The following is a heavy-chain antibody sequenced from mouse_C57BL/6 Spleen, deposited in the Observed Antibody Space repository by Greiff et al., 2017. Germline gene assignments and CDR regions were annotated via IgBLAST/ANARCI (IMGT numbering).Heavy chain of an antibody. Sequence: QVQLKESGPELVKPGASVKISCKASGYAFSSSWMNWVKQRPGKGLEWIGRIYPGDGDTNYNGKFKGKATLTADKSSSTADMQLSSLTSEDSAVYFCANYGNYDYAMDYWGQGTSVTVSS. J-gene: IGHJ4*01. CDR3: ANYGNYDYAMDY. V-gene: IGHV1-82*01. D-gene: IGHD2-1*01. CDR1: GYAFSSSW. CDR2: IYPGDGDT.